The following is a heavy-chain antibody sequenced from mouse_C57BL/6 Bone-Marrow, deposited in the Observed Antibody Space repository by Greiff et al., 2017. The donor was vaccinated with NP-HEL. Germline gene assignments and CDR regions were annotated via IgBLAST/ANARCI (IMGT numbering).Heavy chain of an antibody. CDR1: GYTFTSYW. CDR3: ARFLGREYFDY. Sequence: QVQLQQPGAELVKPGASVKLSCKASGYTFTSYWMHWVKQRPGQGLEWIGMIHPNSGSTNYNEKFKSKATLTVDKSSSTAYMQLSSLTSEDSAVYYCARFLGREYFDYWGQGTTLTVSS. J-gene: IGHJ2*01. CDR2: IHPNSGST. V-gene: IGHV1-64*01. D-gene: IGHD4-1*01.